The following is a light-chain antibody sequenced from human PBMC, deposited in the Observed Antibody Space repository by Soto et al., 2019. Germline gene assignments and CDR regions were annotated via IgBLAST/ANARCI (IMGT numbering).Light chain of an antibody. Sequence: QSVLTQPASVAGSPGQSITISCTGTSSDVGAYNYVSWYQQHTGKAPKLMIYDVSNRPSGVSNRFSASKSGNTASLTISGLQAEDEADYYCSSYTSSNTFYVFGTGTKVTVL. CDR3: SSYTSSNTFYV. J-gene: IGLJ1*01. CDR2: DVS. V-gene: IGLV2-14*01. CDR1: SSDVGAYNY.